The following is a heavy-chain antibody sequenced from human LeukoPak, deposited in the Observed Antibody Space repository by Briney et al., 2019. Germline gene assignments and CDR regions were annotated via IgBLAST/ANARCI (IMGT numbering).Heavy chain of an antibody. CDR2: LYSGANT. CDR3: ARAVAYYYVSGNYYPGAFDV. CDR1: GFSVSSNF. V-gene: IGHV3-53*01. J-gene: IGHJ3*01. Sequence: GGSLRLSCTASGFSVSSNFMSWVRQAPGKGLEWVSFLYSGANTYYADSVKGRFTISRDNSKNTLYLQMNSLRADDTAVYYCARAVAYYYVSGNYYPGAFDVWGQGTMVTVSS. D-gene: IGHD3-10*01.